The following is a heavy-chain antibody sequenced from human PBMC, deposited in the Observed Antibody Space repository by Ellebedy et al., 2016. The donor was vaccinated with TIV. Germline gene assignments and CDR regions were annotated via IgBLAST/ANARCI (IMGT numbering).Heavy chain of an antibody. CDR3: ARESWNYAFDY. J-gene: IGHJ4*02. D-gene: IGHD1-7*01. Sequence: GGSLRLXXAASGFTFRRYGMHWVRQAPGKGLEWVARISSDGGTRKYADSVKDRFTISRDNAKSSLFLQMNTLRAEDTAVYYCARESWNYAFDYWGQGTLVTVSS. V-gene: IGHV3-30*03. CDR1: GFTFRRYG. CDR2: ISSDGGTR.